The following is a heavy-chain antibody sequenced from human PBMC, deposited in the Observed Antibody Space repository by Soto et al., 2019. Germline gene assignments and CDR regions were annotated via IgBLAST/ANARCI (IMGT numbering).Heavy chain of an antibody. CDR1: GFTFDDYG. J-gene: IGHJ4*02. D-gene: IGHD2-2*01. CDR3: ARRPSKYCSTTTCYASDY. Sequence: GSLRLSCATSGFTFDDYGMSWVRQVPGKGLEWVSGVNWNAAGIGYADSVKGRFTISRDNAKNSLYLQMNSLRAEDTALYYCARRPSKYCSTTTCYASDYWGQGT. V-gene: IGHV3-20*04. CDR2: VNWNAAGI.